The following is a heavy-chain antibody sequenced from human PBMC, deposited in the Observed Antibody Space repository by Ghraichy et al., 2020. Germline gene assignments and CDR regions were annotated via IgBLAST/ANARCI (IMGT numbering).Heavy chain of an antibody. Sequence: SQTLSLTCVVSGGSVSSLDWWSWVRQSPGKGLEWIGEINDSGSTKYNPSLRSRAALSVDVTKKQFFLDLTSVSDADTAVYYCARGWWGCQQTSCYFEYWGQGTQVTVSS. D-gene: IGHD2-15*01. CDR1: GGSVSSLDW. V-gene: IGHV4/OR15-8*01. CDR2: INDSGST. J-gene: IGHJ4*02. CDR3: ARGWWGCQQTSCYFEY.